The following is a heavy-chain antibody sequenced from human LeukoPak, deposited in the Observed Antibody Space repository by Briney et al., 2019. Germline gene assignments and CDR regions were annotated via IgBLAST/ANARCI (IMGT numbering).Heavy chain of an antibody. J-gene: IGHJ4*02. D-gene: IGHD3-10*01. Sequence: VGSLRLSCAASGFTFSSYSMHWVRQAPWKGLEWVSSIFSSGTDIYYADSVKGRFTISRDNAKNSVHLQMNSLRAEDTAVYYCARDQGGSGGNWGQGTLVTVSS. CDR3: ARDQGGSGGN. V-gene: IGHV3-21*01. CDR2: IFSSGTDI. CDR1: GFTFSSYS.